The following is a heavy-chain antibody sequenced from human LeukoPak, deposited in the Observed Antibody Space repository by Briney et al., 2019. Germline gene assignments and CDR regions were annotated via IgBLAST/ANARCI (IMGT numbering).Heavy chain of an antibody. D-gene: IGHD2-21*02. CDR1: GFTLSTYV. V-gene: IGHV3-64D*06. CDR3: VKGLTAIRSF. CDR2: IGGDGGST. J-gene: IGHJ4*02. Sequence: PGGSLRLSCSASGFTLSTYVMHWVRQAPGKGLDYVSGIGGDGGSTYHADSVKGRFTISRDNSKNTLYLQMSSLRPEDTAIYYCVKGLTAIRSFWGQGTLVIVSS.